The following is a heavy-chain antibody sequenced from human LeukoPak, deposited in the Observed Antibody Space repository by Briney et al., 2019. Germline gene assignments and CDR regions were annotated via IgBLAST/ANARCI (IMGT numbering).Heavy chain of an antibody. J-gene: IGHJ6*02. Sequence: ASVKVSCKASGYTFTSYYMHWVRQAPGQGLEWMGIINPSGGSTSYAQKFQGRVTMTRDTYTSTVYMELSGLRSEDTAVYYCARDKGYFDWADYYYYGMDVWGQGTTVTVSS. CDR1: GYTFTSYY. D-gene: IGHD3-9*01. CDR2: INPSGGST. V-gene: IGHV1-46*01. CDR3: ARDKGYFDWADYYYYGMDV.